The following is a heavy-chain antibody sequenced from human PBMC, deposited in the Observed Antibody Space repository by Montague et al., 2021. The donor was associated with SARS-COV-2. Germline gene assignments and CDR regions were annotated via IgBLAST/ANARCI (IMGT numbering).Heavy chain of an antibody. Sequence: SETLSLTCGVSGASVTSTNWWSWVRQPTGKGLEWIGEIYHTGNTNYSPSLKNRVSISLDKSKNQLSLMLNSVTAADTAVYYCASPKEGSGYYRPFDYWGQGILVTVSS. CDR1: GASVTSTNW. CDR3: ASPKEGSGYYRPFDY. J-gene: IGHJ4*02. CDR2: IYHTGNT. D-gene: IGHD3-22*01. V-gene: IGHV4-4*02.